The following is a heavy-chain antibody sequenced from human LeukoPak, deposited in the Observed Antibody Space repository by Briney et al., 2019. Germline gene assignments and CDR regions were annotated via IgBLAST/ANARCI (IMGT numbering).Heavy chain of an antibody. CDR3: AREGIDYYYYYYMDV. CDR2: IIPTFGTA. J-gene: IGHJ6*03. D-gene: IGHD2-21*01. V-gene: IGHV1-69*05. CDR1: GGTFSSYA. Sequence: SVKVSCKASGGTFSSYAISWVRQAPGQGLEWMGRIIPTFGTANYAQKFQGRVTITTDESTSTAYMELSSLRSEDTAVYYCAREGIDYYYYYYMDVCGKGTTVTVSS.